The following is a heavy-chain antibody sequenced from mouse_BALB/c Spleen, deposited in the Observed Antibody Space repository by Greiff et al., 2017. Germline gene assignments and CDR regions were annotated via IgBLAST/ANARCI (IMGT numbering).Heavy chain of an antibody. Sequence: EVKLVESGPGLVKPSQSLSLTCSVTGYSITSGYYWNWIRQFPGNKLEWMGYISYDGSNNYNPSLKNRISITRDTSKNQFFLKLNSVTTEDTATYYCARGDYRYDFGYFDVWGAGTTVTVSS. J-gene: IGHJ1*01. CDR1: GYSITSGYY. V-gene: IGHV3-6*02. CDR3: ARGDYRYDFGYFDV. D-gene: IGHD2-14*01. CDR2: ISYDGSN.